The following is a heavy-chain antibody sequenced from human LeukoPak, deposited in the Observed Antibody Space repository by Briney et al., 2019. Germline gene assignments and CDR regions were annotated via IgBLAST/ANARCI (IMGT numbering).Heavy chain of an antibody. D-gene: IGHD2-21*01. CDR1: GGTFSSHA. V-gene: IGHV1-69*13. CDR2: ITPIFGTA. J-gene: IGHJ1*01. Sequence: GASVKVSCKASGGTFSSHAISWVRQAPGQGLEWMGGITPIFGTAKYAQKFQGRVTITADESTSTAYMELSSLRSEDTAVYYCARDSSEFRSLIPHWGQGTLVTVSS. CDR3: ARDSSEFRSLIPH.